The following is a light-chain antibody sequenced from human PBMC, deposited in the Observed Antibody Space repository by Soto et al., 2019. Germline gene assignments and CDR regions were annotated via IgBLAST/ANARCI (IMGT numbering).Light chain of an antibody. J-gene: IGKJ4*01. CDR3: QPYGSSPPLT. CDR2: GAS. CDR1: QSVGSIY. V-gene: IGKV3-20*01. Sequence: DIVLTQSPGTLSLSPGDRGTLSCRASQSVGSIYLAWYQQKPGQPPRLLIYGASNKATGIPDRFSGSGSGTDFALTICTLEPEDFAVYYCQPYGSSPPLTFGGGTKV.